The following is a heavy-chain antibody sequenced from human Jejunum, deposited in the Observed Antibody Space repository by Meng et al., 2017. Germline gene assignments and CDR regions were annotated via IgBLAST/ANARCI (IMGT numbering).Heavy chain of an antibody. CDR3: VREKRRTYYFDY. CDR2: IYYSGST. V-gene: IGHV4-30-4*01. Sequence: QVQLQESGPGLVKPSQTLSLTCTVSGGSISSNDYYWSWIRQPPGKGLEWIGYIYYSGSTYYSPSLKSRATISIDTSKNQFSLRLTSVTAADTAVYYCVREKRRTYYFDYWGQGTLVTVSS. CDR1: GGSISSNDYY. J-gene: IGHJ4*02. D-gene: IGHD3-16*01.